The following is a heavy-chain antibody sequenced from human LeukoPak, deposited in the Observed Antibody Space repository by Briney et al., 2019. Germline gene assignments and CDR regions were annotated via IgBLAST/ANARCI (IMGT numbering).Heavy chain of an antibody. CDR3: ARHVNDYVWGSYRPGASDY. V-gene: IGHV4-61*02. J-gene: IGHJ4*02. CDR2: IYTSGST. D-gene: IGHD3-16*02. Sequence: PSQTLSLTCTVSGGSISSGSYYWSWIRQPAGKGLEWIGRIYTSGSTNYNPSLKSRVTISVDTSKNQFSLKLSSVTAADTAVYYCARHVNDYVWGSYRPGASDYWGQGTLVTVSS. CDR1: GGSISSGSYY.